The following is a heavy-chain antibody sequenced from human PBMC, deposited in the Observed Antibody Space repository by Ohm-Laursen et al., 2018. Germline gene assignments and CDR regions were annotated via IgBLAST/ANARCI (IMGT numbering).Heavy chain of an antibody. CDR1: GLTVSSNY. D-gene: IGHD3-16*02. V-gene: IGHV3-53*01. J-gene: IGHJ4*02. Sequence: SLRLSCAASGLTVSSNYMSWVRQAPGKGLEWVSVIYSGGSTYYADSVKGRFTISRDNSKNTLYLQMNSLRAEDTAVYYCATSGYVWGSYRYTPFDYWGQGTLVTVSS. CDR2: IYSGGST. CDR3: ATSGYVWGSYRYTPFDY.